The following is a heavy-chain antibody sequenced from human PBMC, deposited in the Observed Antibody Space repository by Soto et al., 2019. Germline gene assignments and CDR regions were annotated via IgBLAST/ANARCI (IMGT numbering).Heavy chain of an antibody. V-gene: IGHV4-4*02. CDR1: GGTVASSHW. Sequence: PSETLSLTCGVSGGTVASSHWWSWVRQSPGRGLEWIGNVYHTGDTNFNPSLQSRVTFSVDKSNNQFSLRLTSGTAADTAVYFCAREIVTAGGNNYFDPWGPGTLVTVSS. CDR2: VYHTGDT. CDR3: AREIVTAGGNNYFDP. J-gene: IGHJ5*02. D-gene: IGHD2-21*02.